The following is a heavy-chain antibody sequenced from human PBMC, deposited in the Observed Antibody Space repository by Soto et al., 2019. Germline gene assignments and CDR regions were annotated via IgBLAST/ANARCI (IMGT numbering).Heavy chain of an antibody. D-gene: IGHD3-10*01. CDR1: GFTLSSYA. V-gene: IGHV3-23*01. CDR2: ISGSGGST. J-gene: IGHJ4*02. CDR3: ARERFTMVRGVFITAGYFDY. Sequence: EVQLLESGGGLVQPGGSLRLSCAASGFTLSSYAMSWVRQAPGKGLEWVSGISGSGGSTNYADSVTGRFTISRDNSKNTPYLQMESLRAEDTSVYYCARERFTMVRGVFITAGYFDYWGQGTRVTVSS.